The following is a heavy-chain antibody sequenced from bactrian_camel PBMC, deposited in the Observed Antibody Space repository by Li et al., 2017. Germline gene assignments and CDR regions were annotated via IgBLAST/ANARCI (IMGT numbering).Heavy chain of an antibody. Sequence: HVQLVESGGGSVQAGGSLRLSCVYSGNTYSSNCMGWFRQAPGKEREGVASINDDGDTIYADSMKDRFTISKDSTKKTLYLQMNSLEPEDTAMYYCAADSDSYCVGRLPPWPRHTTGRGTQVTVS. CDR1: GNTYSSNC. CDR2: INDDGDT. D-gene: IGHD3*01. J-gene: IGHJ4*01. V-gene: IGHV3S53*01.